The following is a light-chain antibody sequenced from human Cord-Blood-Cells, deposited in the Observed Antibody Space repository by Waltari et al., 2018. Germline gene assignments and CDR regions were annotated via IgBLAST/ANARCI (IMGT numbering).Light chain of an antibody. CDR1: QSVSSSY. J-gene: IGKJ1*01. Sequence: EIVLTQSPGTLSLSPGERATLSFRASQSVSSSYLAWYQPKPGQAPRLLIYGASSRATGIPDRFSGSGSGTDFTLTISRLEPEDFAVYYCQQYGSSPPWTFGQGTKVEIK. CDR3: QQYGSSPPWT. V-gene: IGKV3-20*01. CDR2: GAS.